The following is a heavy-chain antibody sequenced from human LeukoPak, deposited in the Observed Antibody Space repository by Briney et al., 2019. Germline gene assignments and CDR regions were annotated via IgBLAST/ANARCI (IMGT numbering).Heavy chain of an antibody. Sequence: GGSLRLSCAASGFTFSSYGMHWVRQAPGKGLEWVAFGRFTISRDNSKNTLSLQMNSLRAEDTAVYYCAKDLESGVRPLWFGELVLFDYWGQGTLVTVSS. V-gene: IGHV3-30*02. CDR1: GFTFSSYG. CDR3: AKDLESGVRPLWFGELVLFDY. J-gene: IGHJ4*02. D-gene: IGHD3-10*01.